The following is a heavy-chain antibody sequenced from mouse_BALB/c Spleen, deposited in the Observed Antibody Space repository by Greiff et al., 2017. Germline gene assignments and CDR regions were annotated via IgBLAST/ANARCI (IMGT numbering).Heavy chain of an antibody. CDR1: GYSITSDYA. CDR3: ARRGDYHAMDY. Sequence: EVQLHQSGPGLVKPSQSLSLTCTVTGYSITSDYAWNWIRQFPGNKLEWMGYISYSGSTSYNPSLKSRISITRDTSKNQFFLQLNSVTTEDTATYYCARRGDYHAMDYWGQGTSVTVSS. J-gene: IGHJ4*01. V-gene: IGHV3-2*02. CDR2: ISYSGST.